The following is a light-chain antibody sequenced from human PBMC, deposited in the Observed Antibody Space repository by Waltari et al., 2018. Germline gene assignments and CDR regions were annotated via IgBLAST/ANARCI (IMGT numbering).Light chain of an antibody. V-gene: IGLV2-14*01. Sequence: SALTQPASVSGSPGQSIAISCTGTSGDVGAHNYVPWYQQYPGKAPQVLIYEVTNRPSGVSSRFSGSKSGNTASLTISGLQPDDEADYYCSSYTSSRTVVFGTGTEVTVL. J-gene: IGLJ1*01. CDR1: SGDVGAHNY. CDR2: EVT. CDR3: SSYTSSRTVV.